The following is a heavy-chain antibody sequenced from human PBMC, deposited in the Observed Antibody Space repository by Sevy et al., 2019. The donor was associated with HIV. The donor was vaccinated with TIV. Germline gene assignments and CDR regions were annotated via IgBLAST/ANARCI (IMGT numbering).Heavy chain of an antibody. Sequence: GGSLRLSCAVSGFTFRSYAMSWVRQAPGKGLEWVSSISGPGALTYYAESVKGRFTISRDNSKNTLFLQMNSLRAEDTALYYCAKGDEPAADYADYVPNAFDIWGQGTIGHRLL. CDR1: GFTFRSYA. D-gene: IGHD4-17*01. CDR2: ISGPGALT. V-gene: IGHV3-23*01. J-gene: IGHJ3*02. CDR3: AKGDEPAADYADYVPNAFDI.